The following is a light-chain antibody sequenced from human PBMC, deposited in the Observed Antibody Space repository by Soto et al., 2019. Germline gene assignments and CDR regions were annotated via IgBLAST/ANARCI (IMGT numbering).Light chain of an antibody. CDR2: EVT. J-gene: IGLJ2*01. V-gene: IGLV2-23*02. Sequence: QSALTQPASVSGSPGQSITISCTGTSSDVGSYNLVSWYQQHPGKAPKLMIYEVTKRPSGVSNRFSGSKSGNTASLTISGLQTADDAHYYCSSFADNNKIFGGGTKLTVL. CDR3: SSFADNNKI. CDR1: SSDVGSYNL.